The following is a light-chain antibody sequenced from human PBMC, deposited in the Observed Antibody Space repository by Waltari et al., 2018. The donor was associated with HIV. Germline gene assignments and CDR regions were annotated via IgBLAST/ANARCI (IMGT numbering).Light chain of an antibody. Sequence: QSALTQPASVSGSPGQSITISCAGGSTDVGVSTYVSWYQQYPGKVPKVVIYDVTERPSGVSNRFSGSKSGNTASLTISGLQAEDEADYYCCSFAGTNTWVFGGGTRLTV. CDR3: CSFAGTNTWV. CDR1: STDVGVSTY. V-gene: IGLV2-23*02. CDR2: DVT. J-gene: IGLJ3*02.